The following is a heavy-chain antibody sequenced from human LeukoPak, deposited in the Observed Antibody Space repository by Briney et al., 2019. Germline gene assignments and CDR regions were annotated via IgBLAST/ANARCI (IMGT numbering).Heavy chain of an antibody. V-gene: IGHV3-48*03. D-gene: IGHD6-19*01. J-gene: IGHJ4*02. Sequence: GGSPRLSCAASGFNFSGYEMNWVRQTPGKGLEGVSSISSTGSIIYYADSVKGRFTISRDNAKNSLYLQMNSLRDEDTAVYYCAKTWLGNFDYWGQGTLVTVSS. CDR3: AKTWLGNFDY. CDR1: GFNFSGYE. CDR2: ISSTGSII.